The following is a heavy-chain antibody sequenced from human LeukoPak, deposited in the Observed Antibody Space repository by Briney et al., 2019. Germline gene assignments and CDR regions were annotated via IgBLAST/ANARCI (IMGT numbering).Heavy chain of an antibody. CDR3: AKEGTERASGHFDY. V-gene: IGHV3-74*01. CDR1: GFTFSSYW. CDR2: INEDGSTT. Sequence: PGGSLRLSCAASGFTFSSYWMHWVRQAPGKGLVWVSRINEDGSTTNYADSVKGRFTISRDNSKETLDLQMHSLRAEDTAMYHCAKEGTERASGHFDYWGQGTLVTVSS. J-gene: IGHJ4*02. D-gene: IGHD1-1*01.